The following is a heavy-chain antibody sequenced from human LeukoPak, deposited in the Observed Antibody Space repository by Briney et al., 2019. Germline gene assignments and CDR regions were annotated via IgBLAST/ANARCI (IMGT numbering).Heavy chain of an antibody. CDR3: ARGSGYSVFDY. Sequence: PRGSPRLSCAASGFTYSRYRMHWVRQAPGKGLVWVSRINSDESTTFYADSVKGRFTISRDNAKNTLYLQMNSLRAEDTAVYYCARGSGYSVFDYWRQGTLVTVSS. J-gene: IGHJ4*02. CDR1: GFTYSRYR. D-gene: IGHD3-3*01. CDR2: INSDESTT. V-gene: IGHV3-74*01.